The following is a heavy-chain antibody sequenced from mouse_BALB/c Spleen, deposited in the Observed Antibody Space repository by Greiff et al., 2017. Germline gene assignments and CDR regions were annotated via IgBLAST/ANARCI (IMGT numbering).Heavy chain of an antibody. CDR2: INSNGGST. CDR1: GFTFSSYG. D-gene: IGHD2-3*01. CDR3: ARDGYYPLFDY. J-gene: IGHJ2*01. Sequence: EVQLQESGGGLVQPGGSLKLSCAASGFTFSSYGMSWVRQTPDKRLELVATINSNGGSTYYPDSVKGRFTISRDNAKNTLYLQMSSLKSEDTAMYYCARDGYYPLFDYWGQGTTLTVSS. V-gene: IGHV5-6-3*01.